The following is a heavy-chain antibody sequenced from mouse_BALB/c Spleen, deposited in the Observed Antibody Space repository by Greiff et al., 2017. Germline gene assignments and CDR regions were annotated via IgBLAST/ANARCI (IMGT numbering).Heavy chain of an antibody. CDR2: ISYSGST. CDR3: ARENLINPSWFAY. V-gene: IGHV3-8*02. Sequence: VQLQQSGPSLVKPSQTLSLTCSVTGDSITSGYWNWIRKFPGNKLEYMGYISYSGSTYYNPSLKSRISITRDTSKNQYYLQLNSVTTEDTATYYCARENLINPSWFAYWGQGTLVTVSA. CDR1: GDSITSGY. J-gene: IGHJ3*01.